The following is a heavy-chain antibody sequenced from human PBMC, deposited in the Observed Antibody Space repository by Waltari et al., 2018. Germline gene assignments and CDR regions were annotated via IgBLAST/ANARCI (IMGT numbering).Heavy chain of an antibody. CDR1: GFTFTDYW. V-gene: IGHV3-7*01. J-gene: IGHJ4*02. CDR2: IHKDGSEK. CDR3: VRDHWGPDY. D-gene: IGHD7-27*01. Sequence: EVHLVESGGGWVQPGGSLRLSCAASGFTFTDYWMCWVRQAPGKGPEWVANIHKDGSEKNYVDYVKGRFTISRDNAKDSVYLQMNSLRADDTAMYYCVRDHWGPDYWGQGTLVTVSS.